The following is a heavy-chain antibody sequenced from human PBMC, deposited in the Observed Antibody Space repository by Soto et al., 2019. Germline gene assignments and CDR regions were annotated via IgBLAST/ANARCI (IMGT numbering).Heavy chain of an antibody. CDR1: GLTFSSYA. J-gene: IGHJ6*02. CDR3: ATQNYYYGMDV. Sequence: QVQLVESGGGGFRPGRSRRLSCAASGLTFSSYAMHWVRQAPGRGLEGVAVSSHDDNSKYYADSVKGRFTISRDNSKNTVYLQMNSLGAEDTAVYFCATQNYYYGMDVWGQGTTVTVSS. CDR2: SSHDDNSK. V-gene: IGHV3-30-3*01.